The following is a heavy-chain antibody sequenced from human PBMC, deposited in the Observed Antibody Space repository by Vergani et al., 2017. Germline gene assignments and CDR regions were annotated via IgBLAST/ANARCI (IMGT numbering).Heavy chain of an antibody. Sequence: QVQLVQSGAEVKKPGASVKVSCKASGYTFTGYYMHWVRQAPGQGLEWMGWINPNSGGTNYAQKFQGRVTMTRDTSISTAYMELSRLRSNDTALYYCAKDISWRGYYYYYYYMDVWGKGTTVTVSS. CDR1: GYTFTGYY. CDR3: AKDISWRGYYYYYYYMDV. CDR2: INPNSGGT. J-gene: IGHJ6*03. V-gene: IGHV1-2*02. D-gene: IGHD3-3*01.